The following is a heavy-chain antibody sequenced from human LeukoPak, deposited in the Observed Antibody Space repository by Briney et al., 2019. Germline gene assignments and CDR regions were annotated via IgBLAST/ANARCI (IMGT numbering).Heavy chain of an antibody. D-gene: IGHD4-17*01. CDR1: GFTFSNCV. CDR3: AKDRQQWAVTKCPADY. V-gene: IGHV3-30*02. CDR2: IRDDGSNK. Sequence: GGSLRLSCAASGFTFSNCVMHWVREAPGEGLGWVVFIRDDGSNKYYADSVKGRFTISRDNSKSTLYLQMNSLRAEDTAVYYCAKDRQQWAVTKCPADYWGQGTLVTVSS. J-gene: IGHJ4*02.